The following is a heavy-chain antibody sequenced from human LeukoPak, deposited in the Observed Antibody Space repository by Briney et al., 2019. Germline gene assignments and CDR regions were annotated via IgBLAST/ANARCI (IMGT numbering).Heavy chain of an antibody. CDR1: GGSISSSSYY. V-gene: IGHV4-61*01. CDR3: ARDNARRRRPGSNSRAFDI. D-gene: IGHD2-15*01. CDR2: IYYSGST. J-gene: IGHJ3*02. Sequence: ETLSLTCTVSGGSISSSSYYWCWIRQPPGNGLEWIGYIYYSGSTNYNPSLKSRVTISVNTSKNQSSLKLSSVTAADTAVYYCARDNARRRRPGSNSRAFDIWGQGTMVTVSS.